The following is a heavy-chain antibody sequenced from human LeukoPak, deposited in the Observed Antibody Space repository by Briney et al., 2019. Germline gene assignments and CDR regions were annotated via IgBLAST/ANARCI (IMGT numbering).Heavy chain of an antibody. CDR2: IIPIVGIA. J-gene: IGHJ3*02. V-gene: IGHV1-69*04. CDR1: GGTFSSYA. D-gene: IGHD3-22*01. CDR3: ARKGGTMIVAGHLRGQNAFDI. Sequence: SVKVSCKASGGTFSSYAISWVRQAPGQGLEGMGTIIPIVGIANYAQKFQGRVTITADKLTSTAYMELSSLRSEDTAVYYCARKGGTMIVAGHLRGQNAFDIWGQGTMVTVSS.